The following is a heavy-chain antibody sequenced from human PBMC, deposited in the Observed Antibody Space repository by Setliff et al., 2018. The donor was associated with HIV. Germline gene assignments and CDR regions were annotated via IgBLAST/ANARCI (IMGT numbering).Heavy chain of an antibody. J-gene: IGHJ3*02. D-gene: IGHD1-26*01. CDR1: GGSMRNYY. Sequence: KPSETLSLTCSVSGGSMRNYYWSWIRQPPRKGLEWVGYTSYNGITTYNPSLKSRVTISVDTSKNQFSLKLTSVTAADTAVYYCARHRPWEVDVFDIWGQGTMVTVSS. V-gene: IGHV4-59*08. CDR2: TSYNGIT. CDR3: ARHRPWEVDVFDI.